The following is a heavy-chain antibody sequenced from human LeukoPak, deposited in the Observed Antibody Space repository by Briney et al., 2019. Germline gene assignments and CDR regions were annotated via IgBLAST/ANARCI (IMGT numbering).Heavy chain of an antibody. D-gene: IGHD3-22*01. V-gene: IGHV4-30-4*08. CDR3: ASRTYYYDSSGPFNWFDP. J-gene: IGHJ5*02. CDR1: GGSISSGSYY. CDR2: IYYSGSI. Sequence: SQTLSLTCTVSGGSISSGSYYWSWIRQPPGKGLEWIGYIYYSGSIYYNSSLKSRVTISLDTSKNQFSLKLSSVTAADTAVYYCASRTYYYDSSGPFNWFDPWGQGTLVTVSS.